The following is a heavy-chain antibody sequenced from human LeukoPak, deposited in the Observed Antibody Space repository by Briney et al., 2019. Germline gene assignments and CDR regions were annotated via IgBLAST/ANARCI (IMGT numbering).Heavy chain of an antibody. CDR3: ARWHYDILTGYPHFDI. J-gene: IGHJ3*02. D-gene: IGHD3-9*01. CDR2: MNPNSGNT. Sequence: ASVKVSCKASGYTFTSYDINWVRQATGQGLEWMGWMNPNSGNTGYAQKFQGRVTMTRNTSISTAYMELSSLRSEDTAVYYCARWHYDILTGYPHFDIWGQGTMVTVSS. V-gene: IGHV1-8*01. CDR1: GYTFTSYD.